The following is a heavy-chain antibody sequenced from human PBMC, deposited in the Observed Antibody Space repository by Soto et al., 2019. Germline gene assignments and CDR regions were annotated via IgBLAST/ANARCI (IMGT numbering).Heavy chain of an antibody. D-gene: IGHD3-22*01. V-gene: IGHV4-34*01. Sequence: KTSETLSLTCAVYGGSFSGYYWSWIRQPPGKGLEWIGEINHSGSTNYNPSLKSRVTISVDTSKNQFSLKLSSVTAADTAVYYCARDRPYYDSSGYFRGFDPWGQGTLVTVSS. J-gene: IGHJ5*02. CDR2: INHSGST. CDR3: ARDRPYYDSSGYFRGFDP. CDR1: GGSFSGYY.